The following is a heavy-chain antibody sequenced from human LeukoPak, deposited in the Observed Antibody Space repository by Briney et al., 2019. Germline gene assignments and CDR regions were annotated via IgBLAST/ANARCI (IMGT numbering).Heavy chain of an antibody. CDR1: GGSFSGYY. J-gene: IGHJ5*02. D-gene: IGHD5-12*01. CDR3: ARGARTPSGYGSRTAGRANWFDP. Sequence: SETLSLTCAVHGGSFSGYYWSWIRQPPGKGLEWIGEINHSGSTNYNPSLKSRVTISVDTSKNQFSLKLSFVTAADTAVYYCARGARTPSGYGSRTAGRANWFDPWGQGALVTVSS. CDR2: INHSGST. V-gene: IGHV4-34*01.